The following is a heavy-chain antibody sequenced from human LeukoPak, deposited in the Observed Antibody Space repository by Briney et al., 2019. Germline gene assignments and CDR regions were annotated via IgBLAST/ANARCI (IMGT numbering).Heavy chain of an antibody. J-gene: IGHJ4*02. CDR1: GYTFTTYA. Sequence: ASVKVSCKTSGYTFTTYAIHWVRQAPGQGLEWMGWINGGNGKTEYSQRFQGRVTMTRDTSTSTVYMELSSLRSEDTAVYYCARDPYYYDSSGYYPGDYWGQGTLVTVSS. D-gene: IGHD3-22*01. CDR2: INGGNGKT. V-gene: IGHV1-3*01. CDR3: ARDPYYYDSSGYYPGDY.